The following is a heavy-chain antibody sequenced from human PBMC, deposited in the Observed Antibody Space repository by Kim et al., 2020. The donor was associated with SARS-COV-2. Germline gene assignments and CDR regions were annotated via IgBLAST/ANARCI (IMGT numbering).Heavy chain of an antibody. J-gene: IGHJ3*02. CDR1: GFTFSSYA. D-gene: IGHD3-10*01. V-gene: IGHV3-30-3*01. CDR2: ISYDGSNK. Sequence: GGSLRLSCAASGFTFSSYAMHWVRQAPGKGLEWVAVISYDGSNKYYADSVKGRFTISRDNSKNTLYLQMNSLRAEDTAVYYCAREEVMVDAFVIWWQGT. CDR3: AREEVMVDAFVI.